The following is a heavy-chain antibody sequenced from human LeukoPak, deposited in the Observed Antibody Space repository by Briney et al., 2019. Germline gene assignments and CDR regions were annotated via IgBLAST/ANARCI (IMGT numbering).Heavy chain of an antibody. V-gene: IGHV5-51*01. D-gene: IGHD4-23*01. Sequence: GESLKISCKGSGYSFTSYWIGWVRQMPGKGLEWMGIIYPGDSDTRYSPSFQGQVTISADKSISTAYLQWSSLKASDTAMYYCARTPLGYYGGYRYLDYWGQGTLVTVPS. J-gene: IGHJ4*02. CDR3: ARTPLGYYGGYRYLDY. CDR2: IYPGDSDT. CDR1: GYSFTSYW.